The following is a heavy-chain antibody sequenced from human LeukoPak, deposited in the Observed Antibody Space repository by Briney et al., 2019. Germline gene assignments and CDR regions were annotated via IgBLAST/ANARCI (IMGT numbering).Heavy chain of an antibody. V-gene: IGHV1-18*01. CDR2: ISAYNGNT. D-gene: IGHD5-12*01. Sequence: ASVKVSCKASGYTFTSYGISWVRQAPGQGLEWMGWISAYNGNTNYAQKLQGRVTMTTDTSTSTAYMELRSLRSDDTAVYYCARDPGGHDPMYMDVWGKGTTVTVSS. J-gene: IGHJ6*03. CDR3: ARDPGGHDPMYMDV. CDR1: GYTFTSYG.